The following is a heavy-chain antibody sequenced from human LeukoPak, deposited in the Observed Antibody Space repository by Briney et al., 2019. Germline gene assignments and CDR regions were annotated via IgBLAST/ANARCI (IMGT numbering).Heavy chain of an antibody. CDR2: IYPGGSET. D-gene: IGHD5-24*01. Sequence: GESLKISCKGLGYSFSTYWNAWVRQRPGKGLEWMGIIYPGGSETRYDPSFQGQVTISADTSTGTAYLQWSSLRASDTAMYYCARASRDGYNQNFDHWGQGTQVTVSS. CDR1: GYSFSTYW. CDR3: ARASRDGYNQNFDH. V-gene: IGHV5-51*01. J-gene: IGHJ4*02.